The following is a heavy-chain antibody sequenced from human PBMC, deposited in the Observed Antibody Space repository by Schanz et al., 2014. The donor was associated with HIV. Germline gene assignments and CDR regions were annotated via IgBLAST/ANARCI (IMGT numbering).Heavy chain of an antibody. V-gene: IGHV3-33*01. Sequence: QVQLVESGGGLVQPGGSLRLSWVVSGLSFSTSMMNWVRQAPGKGLEWVAVIWYDGTNIDYADSVKGRFTVSRDNSKNMLYLQMNSLRAEDTAVYYCAREYYSRNWNWFDPWGQGTLVTVSS. J-gene: IGHJ5*02. CDR3: AREYYSRNWNWFDP. D-gene: IGHD6-13*01. CDR1: GLSFSTSM. CDR2: IWYDGTNI.